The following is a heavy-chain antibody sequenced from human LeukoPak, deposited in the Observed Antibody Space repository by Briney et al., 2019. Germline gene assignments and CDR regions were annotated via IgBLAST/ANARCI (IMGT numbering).Heavy chain of an antibody. V-gene: IGHV3-48*04. CDR1: GFTFSSYA. J-gene: IGHJ4*02. CDR2: ISSSGSTI. D-gene: IGHD3-10*01. Sequence: PGGSLRPSCAASGFTFSSYAMSWVRQAPGKGLEWVSYISSSGSTIYYADSVKGRFTISRDDAKNSLYLQMNSLRAEDTAVYYCARGQLNDYYYYGSGSHLFDYWGQGTLVTVSS. CDR3: ARGQLNDYYYYGSGSHLFDY.